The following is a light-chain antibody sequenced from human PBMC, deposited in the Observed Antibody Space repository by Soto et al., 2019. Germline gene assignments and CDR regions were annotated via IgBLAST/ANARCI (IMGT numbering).Light chain of an antibody. CDR1: NSDIGTLNS. CDR2: GVS. Sequence: QSALTQPASVSASPGQSITISCTETNSDIGTLNSVSWYQPFPGKAPKLMIFGVSVRPSGVSTRFSGAKFGNTAFLYISGLQAEDEADYYCSSYTSSRTYVFGSGTKLTVL. CDR3: SSYTSSRTYV. J-gene: IGLJ1*01. V-gene: IGLV2-14*01.